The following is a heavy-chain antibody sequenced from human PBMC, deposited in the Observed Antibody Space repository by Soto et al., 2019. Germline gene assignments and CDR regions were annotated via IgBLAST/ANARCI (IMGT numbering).Heavy chain of an antibody. Sequence: KPSETLSLTCTVSGGSISSGDYYWSWIRQPPGKGLEWIGYIYYSGSTYYNPSLKSRVTISVDTSKNQFSLKLSSVTAADTAVYYCARHVSTIFGVVIKENPTKDYYYGMDVWGQGTTVTAP. CDR3: ARHVSTIFGVVIKENPTKDYYYGMDV. J-gene: IGHJ6*02. CDR1: GGSISSGDYY. V-gene: IGHV4-30-4*01. D-gene: IGHD3-3*01. CDR2: IYYSGST.